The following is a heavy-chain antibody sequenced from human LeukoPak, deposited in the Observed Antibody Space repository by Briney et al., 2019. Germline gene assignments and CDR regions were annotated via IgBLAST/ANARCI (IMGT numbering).Heavy chain of an antibody. D-gene: IGHD6-19*01. V-gene: IGHV3-30-3*02. CDR1: GFTFSSYA. Sequence: PGGSLRLSCAASGFTFSSYAMHWVRQAPGKGLEWVAVISYDGSNKYYADSVKGRFTISRDNSKNTLYLQMNSLRAEDTAVYYCAKFYYIVSSGWPLFDYWGQGTLVTVSS. J-gene: IGHJ4*02. CDR2: ISYDGSNK. CDR3: AKFYYIVSSGWPLFDY.